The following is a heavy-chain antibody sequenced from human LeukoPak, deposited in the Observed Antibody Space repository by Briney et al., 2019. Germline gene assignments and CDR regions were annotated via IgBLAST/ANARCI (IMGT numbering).Heavy chain of an antibody. V-gene: IGHV4-34*01. CDR3: AGAVLPTVVFDY. J-gene: IGHJ4*02. Sequence: KPSETLSLTCAVYGGSFSGYYWSWIRQPPGKGLEWIGEINHSGSTNYNPSLKSRVTISVDTSKNQFSLKLSSVTAADTAVYYCAGAVLPTVVFDYWGQGTLVTVSS. CDR2: INHSGST. CDR1: GGSFSGYY. D-gene: IGHD4-11*01.